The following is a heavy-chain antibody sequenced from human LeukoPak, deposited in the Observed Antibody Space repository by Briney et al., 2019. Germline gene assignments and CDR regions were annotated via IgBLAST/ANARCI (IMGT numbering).Heavy chain of an antibody. D-gene: IGHD3-22*01. J-gene: IGHJ4*02. CDR3: AKGLDYYDSSGYFLN. Sequence: PGGSLRLSCAASGFTFSSYGMHWVRQAPGKGLEWVAVISYDGSNKYYADSVKGRFTISRDNSKNTLYLQMNSLRAEDTAVYYCAKGLDYYDSSGYFLNWGQGTLVTVSS. CDR2: ISYDGSNK. V-gene: IGHV3-30*18. CDR1: GFTFSSYG.